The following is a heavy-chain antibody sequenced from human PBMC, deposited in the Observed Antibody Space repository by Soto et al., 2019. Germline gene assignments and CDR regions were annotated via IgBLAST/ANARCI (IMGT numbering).Heavy chain of an antibody. V-gene: IGHV1-18*01. CDR1: GNMFTTYG. CDR3: ARERCSSTSCYKGPFYYYGLDV. Sequence: GXSVKGSCNAAGNMFTTYGIVWVRQAPGQGLEWMGWISAYNGNTKYAQKLQGRVTMTTDTSTSTAYMELRSLRSDDTAVYYCARERCSSTSCYKGPFYYYGLDVWGQRTTVTVSS. D-gene: IGHD2-2*02. CDR2: ISAYNGNT. J-gene: IGHJ6*02.